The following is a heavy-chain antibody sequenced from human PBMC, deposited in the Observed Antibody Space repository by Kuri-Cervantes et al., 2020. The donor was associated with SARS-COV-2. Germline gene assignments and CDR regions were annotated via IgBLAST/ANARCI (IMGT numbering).Heavy chain of an antibody. D-gene: IGHD2-2*01. Sequence: SETLSLTCTVSGGSISSSSYYWGWIRQPPGKGLEWIGEINHSGSTNYNPSLKSRVTISVDTSKNQFSLKLSSVTAADTVVYYCARGRWCSSTSCYLRSFYYYYGMDVWGQGTTVTVSS. V-gene: IGHV4-39*07. J-gene: IGHJ6*02. CDR3: ARGRWCSSTSCYLRSFYYYYGMDV. CDR2: INHSGST. CDR1: GGSISSSSYY.